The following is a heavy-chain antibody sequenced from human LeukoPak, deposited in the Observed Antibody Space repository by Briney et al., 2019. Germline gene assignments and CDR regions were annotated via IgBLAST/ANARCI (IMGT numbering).Heavy chain of an antibody. CDR1: GYTFTSYY. J-gene: IGHJ6*02. CDR3: ARGDYIVVVTDLYYYGMDV. CDR2: INPSGGST. V-gene: IGHV1-46*01. D-gene: IGHD2-21*02. Sequence: ASVKVSCKASGYTFTSYYMHWVRQAPGQGLEWMGIINPSGGSTSYAQKFQGRVTITADESTSTAYMELSSLRSEDTAVYYCARGDYIVVVTDLYYYGMDVWGQGTTVTVSS.